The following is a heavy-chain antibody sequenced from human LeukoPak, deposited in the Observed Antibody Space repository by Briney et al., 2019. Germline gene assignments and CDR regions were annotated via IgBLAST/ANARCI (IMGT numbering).Heavy chain of an antibody. Sequence: SETLSLTCAVYGGSFSGYYWSWIRQPPGNGLEWIGEINHSGSTNYNPSLKSRVTISVDTSKNQFSLKLSSVTAADTAVYYCARGRGYSYDYYYYGMDVWGQGTTVTVSS. CDR1: GGSFSGYY. CDR2: INHSGST. J-gene: IGHJ6*02. D-gene: IGHD5-18*01. CDR3: ARGRGYSYDYYYYGMDV. V-gene: IGHV4-34*01.